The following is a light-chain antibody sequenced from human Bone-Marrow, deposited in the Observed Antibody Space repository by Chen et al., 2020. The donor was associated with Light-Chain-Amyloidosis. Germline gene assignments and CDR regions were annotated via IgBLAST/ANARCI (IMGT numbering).Light chain of an antibody. Sequence: QSVLTQPPSASGTPGQRVTISCSGASSYIGINYDYWYQHFPGAAPNLLLHRNNRRPSGVPERFSASKSGTAAFLAISGLRSEDEADYYCAAWDGSLSGYVIGTGTKVIVL. CDR2: RNN. CDR1: SSYIGINY. V-gene: IGLV1-47*01. CDR3: AAWDGSLSGYV. J-gene: IGLJ1*01.